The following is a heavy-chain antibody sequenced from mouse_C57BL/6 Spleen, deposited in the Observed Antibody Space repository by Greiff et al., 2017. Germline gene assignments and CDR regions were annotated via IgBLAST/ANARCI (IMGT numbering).Heavy chain of an antibody. V-gene: IGHV1-61*01. CDR2: ISPSDSET. D-gene: IGHD1-2*01. CDR1: GYTFTSYW. Sequence: QVQLQQPGAELVRPGSSVKLSCKASGYTFTSYWMDWVKQRPGQGLEWIGNISPSDSETHYNQKFKDKATLTVDKSSSTAYMQLSSLTSEDSAVYYCARKGPGSQAWFAYWGQGTLVTVSA. J-gene: IGHJ3*01. CDR3: ARKGPGSQAWFAY.